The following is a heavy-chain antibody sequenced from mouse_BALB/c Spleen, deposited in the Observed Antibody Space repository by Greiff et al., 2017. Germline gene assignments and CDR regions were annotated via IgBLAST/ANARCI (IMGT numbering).Heavy chain of an antibody. CDR3: ASLSTMIKDYAMDY. J-gene: IGHJ4*01. D-gene: IGHD2-4*01. Sequence: QVQLQQSGAELVRPGVSVKISCKGSGYTFTDYAMHWVKQSHAKSLEWIGVISTYYGDASYNQKFKGKATMTVDKSSSTAYMELARLTSEDSAIYYCASLSTMIKDYAMDYWGQGTSVTVSS. CDR2: ISTYYGDA. V-gene: IGHV1S137*01. CDR1: GYTFTDYA.